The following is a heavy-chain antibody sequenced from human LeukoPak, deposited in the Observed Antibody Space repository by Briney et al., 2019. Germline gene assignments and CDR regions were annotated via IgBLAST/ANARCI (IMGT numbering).Heavy chain of an antibody. CDR2: IYSGGRT. D-gene: IGHD3-22*01. V-gene: IGHV3-66*01. J-gene: IGHJ4*02. CDR3: ARESITMIVVVKGSFDY. CDR1: GFTVSSNY. Sequence: GGSLRLSCAASGFTVSSNYMTWVRQAPGKGLEWVSVIYSGGRTYYADSVKDRFTISRDDSKNTLYLQMNSLRAEDTAVYYCARESITMIVVVKGSFDYWGQGTLVTVSS.